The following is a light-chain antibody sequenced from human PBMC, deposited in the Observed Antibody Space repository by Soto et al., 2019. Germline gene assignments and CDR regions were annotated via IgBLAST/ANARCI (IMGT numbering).Light chain of an antibody. CDR3: QQLDSYPIT. CDR1: QGINNY. CDR2: GAS. J-gene: IGKJ5*01. V-gene: IGKV1-9*01. Sequence: DIQLTQSPSFLSASVGDRVTITCRASQGINNYLAWYQQKSAKVPKLLMYGASTLQSGAPSRFSGSGYGTEFTLTISSLQPEDFATYYCQQLDSYPITFGQGTRLDIK.